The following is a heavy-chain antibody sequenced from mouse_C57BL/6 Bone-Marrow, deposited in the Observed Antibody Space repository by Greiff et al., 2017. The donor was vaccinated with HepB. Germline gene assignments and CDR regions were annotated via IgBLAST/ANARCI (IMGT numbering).Heavy chain of an antibody. V-gene: IGHV1-53*01. CDR3: ARWCLNYYGSRYCWYCDV. CDR1: GYTFTSYW. CDR2: INPSNGGT. J-gene: IGHJ1*03. D-gene: IGHD1-1*01. Sequence: QVQLQQPGTELVKPGASVKLSCKASGYTFTSYWMHWVKQRPGQGLEWIGNINPSNGGTNYNEKFKSKATLTVDKSSSTAYMQLSSLKSEDSAVYECARWCLNYYGSRYCWYCDVCGTGPTVRVSS.